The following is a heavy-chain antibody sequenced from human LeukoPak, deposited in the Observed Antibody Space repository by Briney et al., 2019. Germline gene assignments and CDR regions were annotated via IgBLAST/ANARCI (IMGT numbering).Heavy chain of an antibody. CDR2: INGAGTIT. Sequence: GGSLRLSCAGSGFIFSQFWMQWVRQVPGKGLGWVTRINGAGTITNYADSVKGRFAVSRDNAKNTLYLHRNGLRAEDTAVYYCARDGRQAARDLWGQGTMVTV. CDR3: ARDGRQAARDL. V-gene: IGHV3-74*01. D-gene: IGHD6-13*01. CDR1: GFIFSQFW. J-gene: IGHJ3*01.